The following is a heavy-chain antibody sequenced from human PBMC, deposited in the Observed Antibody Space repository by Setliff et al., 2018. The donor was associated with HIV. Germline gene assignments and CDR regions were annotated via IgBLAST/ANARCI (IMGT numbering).Heavy chain of an antibody. CDR1: GIIFSDYT. V-gene: IGHV3-30*04. D-gene: IGHD1-26*01. Sequence: QSGGSLRLSCAVSGIIFSDYTMHWVRQAPGKGLGWVAVISHDGNKKYYADSVKGRFTISRDNSKNTLFLQMNSLRSADTGTYYCARVDVLLAYAANPRVGALDQWGQGTLVTVSS. J-gene: IGHJ4*02. CDR2: ISHDGNKK. CDR3: ARVDVLLAYAANPRVGALDQ.